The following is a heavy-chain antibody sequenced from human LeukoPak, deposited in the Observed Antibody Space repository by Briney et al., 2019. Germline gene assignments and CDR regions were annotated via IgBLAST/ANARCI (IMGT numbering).Heavy chain of an antibody. CDR1: GGSISSSSYY. D-gene: IGHD5-24*01. V-gene: IGHV4-39*07. Sequence: SETLSLTCTVSGGSISSSSYYWGWIRQPPGKGLEWIGSIYYSGSTYYNPSLKSRVTISVDTSKNQFSLKLSSVTAADTAVYYCARVRLQMATITKSPFDYWGQGTLVTVSS. J-gene: IGHJ4*02. CDR2: IYYSGST. CDR3: ARVRLQMATITKSPFDY.